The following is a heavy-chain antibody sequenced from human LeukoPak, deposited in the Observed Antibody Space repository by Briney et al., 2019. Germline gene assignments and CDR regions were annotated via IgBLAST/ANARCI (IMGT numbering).Heavy chain of an antibody. J-gene: IGHJ4*02. CDR1: GGSINSSSYY. CDR3: ARASIFHGVNVDY. Sequence: SETVSLTCTVCGGSINSSSYYWRRIRQPPGGAVERIGIICKREYTYYIPSRKTRVTISVDTANSLFSIKLSSVTAADTSGYYCARASIFHGVNVDYWGQGTLVTVSS. D-gene: IGHD3-10*01. V-gene: IGHV4-39*01. CDR2: ICKREYT.